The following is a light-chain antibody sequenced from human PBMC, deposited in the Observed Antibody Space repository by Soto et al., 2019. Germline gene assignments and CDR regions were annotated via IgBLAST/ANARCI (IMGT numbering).Light chain of an antibody. CDR2: AAS. V-gene: IGKV1-17*01. J-gene: IGKJ1*01. CDR1: HDIRDD. CDR3: LQHNTYPWT. Sequence: DIQMTQSPSTLSGSVGDRVTITCRASHDIRDDLGWYQQKPGKAPKRLIFAASSLQVGVPPRFSGSGSGTEFTLTISSLQPEDFATYYCLQHNTYPWTFGQGTKVDIK.